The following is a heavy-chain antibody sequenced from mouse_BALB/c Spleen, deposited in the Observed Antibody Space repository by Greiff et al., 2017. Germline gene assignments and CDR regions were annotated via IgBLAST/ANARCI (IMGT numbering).Heavy chain of an antibody. V-gene: IGHV1-54*01. J-gene: IGHJ3*01. CDR3: ARDGYDGDRFAY. CDR1: GYAFTNYL. CDR2: INPGSGGT. D-gene: IGHD2-2*01. Sequence: VQLVESGAELVRPGTSVKVSCKASGYAFTNYLIEWVKQRPGQGLEWIGVINPGSGGTNYNEKFKGKATLTADKSSSTAYMQLSSLTSDDSAVYFCARDGYDGDRFAYWGQGTLVTVSA.